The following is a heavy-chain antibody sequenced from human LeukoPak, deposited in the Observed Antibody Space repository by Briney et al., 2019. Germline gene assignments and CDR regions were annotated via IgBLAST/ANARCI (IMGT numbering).Heavy chain of an antibody. D-gene: IGHD6-6*01. CDR1: GYSISSGYY. Sequence: SETLSLTCAVSGYSISSGYYWGWIRQPPGKGLEWIGSIYHSGNTYYNPSLKSRVTISVDTSKNQFSLKLSSVTAADTAVYFCARSARIAARPQNFDYWGQGTLVPVSS. J-gene: IGHJ4*02. V-gene: IGHV4-38-2*01. CDR3: ARSARIAARPQNFDY. CDR2: IYHSGNT.